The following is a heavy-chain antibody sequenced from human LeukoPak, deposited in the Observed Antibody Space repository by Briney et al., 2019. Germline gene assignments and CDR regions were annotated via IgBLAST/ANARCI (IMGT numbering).Heavy chain of an antibody. CDR1: GFTFSSYG. V-gene: IGHV3-30*18. Sequence: GGSLRLSCAASGFTFSSYGMHWVRQAPGKGLEWVAVISYDGSNKYYADSVKGRFTISRDNSKNTLYLQMNSLRAEDTAVYYCAKPHCSGGSCYEFDYWGQGTLVTVSS. J-gene: IGHJ4*02. CDR3: AKPHCSGGSCYEFDY. CDR2: ISYDGSNK. D-gene: IGHD2-15*01.